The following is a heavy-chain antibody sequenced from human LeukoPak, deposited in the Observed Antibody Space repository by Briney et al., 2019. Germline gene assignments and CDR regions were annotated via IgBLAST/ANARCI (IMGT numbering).Heavy chain of an antibody. D-gene: IGHD2-15*01. CDR3: ARGHPYCSGGSCYFDVVGASPNWFDP. CDR2: INPNSGCT. CDR1: GYTFTGYY. V-gene: IGHV1-2*02. J-gene: IGHJ5*02. Sequence: GASVKVSCKASGYTFTGYYMHWVRQAPGQGLGWMGWINPNSGCTNYAQKFQGRVTMTRDTSIRTAYMELSRLRSDDTAVYYCARGHPYCSGGSCYFDVVGASPNWFDPWGQGTLVTVSS.